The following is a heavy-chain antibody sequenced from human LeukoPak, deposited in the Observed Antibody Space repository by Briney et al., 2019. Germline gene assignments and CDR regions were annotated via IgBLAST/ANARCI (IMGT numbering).Heavy chain of an antibody. Sequence: ASVKVSCKASGYTFTSYYMHWVRQAPGQGLEWMGIINPSGGSTSYAQKFQGRVTMTRDTSTSTVYMELSSLRSEDTAVYYCAKDVLAVAGTAEIDYWGQGTLVTVSS. V-gene: IGHV1-46*01. CDR3: AKDVLAVAGTAEIDY. D-gene: IGHD6-19*01. CDR2: INPSGGST. J-gene: IGHJ4*02. CDR1: GYTFTSYY.